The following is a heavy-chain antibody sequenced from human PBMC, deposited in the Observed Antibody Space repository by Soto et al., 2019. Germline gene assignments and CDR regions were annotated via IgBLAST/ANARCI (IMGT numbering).Heavy chain of an antibody. D-gene: IGHD6-19*01. V-gene: IGHV3-23*01. CDR1: GFTFSSYA. J-gene: IGHJ4*02. CDR3: ATGTYNSGWLC. CDR2: ISGSGGTT. Sequence: GSLRLSCVASGFTFSSYAMSWVRQAPGKGLDWVSAISGSGGTTYYADSVKGRFTISRDNSKNTLYLQMNSLRAEDTAVYYCATGTYNSGWLCWGQGTLVTVSS.